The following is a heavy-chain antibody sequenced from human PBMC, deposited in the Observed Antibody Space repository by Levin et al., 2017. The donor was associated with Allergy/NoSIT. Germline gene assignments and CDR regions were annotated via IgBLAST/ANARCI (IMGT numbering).Heavy chain of an antibody. D-gene: IGHD6-6*01. CDR2: INTSGDIT. Sequence: AASVKVSCKASGYTFTSNYMHWVRQAPGQGLEWMGVINTSGDITSYAQKFQGRVIMTRDTSMSTVYMELSSLRSEDTAVYYCARESDSSSFSSSHFDYWGQGTLVTVSS. CDR1: GYTFTSNY. V-gene: IGHV1-46*01. CDR3: ARESDSSSFSSSHFDY. J-gene: IGHJ4*02.